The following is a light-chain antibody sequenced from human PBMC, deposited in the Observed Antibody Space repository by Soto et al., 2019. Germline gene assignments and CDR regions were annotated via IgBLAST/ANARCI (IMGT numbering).Light chain of an antibody. CDR3: QQYYSYPHT. J-gene: IGKJ4*01. Sequence: AIRMTQSPSSFSASTGDRVTITCRASQGISSYLAWYQQKPGKAPKLLIYAASTLQSGVPSRFSGSGSGTDFTLTISCLQSEDFATYYCQQYYSYPHTFGGGTQVEIK. CDR2: AAS. CDR1: QGISSY. V-gene: IGKV1-8*01.